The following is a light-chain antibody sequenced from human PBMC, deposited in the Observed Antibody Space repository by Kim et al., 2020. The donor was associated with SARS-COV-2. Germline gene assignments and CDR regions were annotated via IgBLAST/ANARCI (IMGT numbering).Light chain of an antibody. J-gene: IGLJ2*01. CDR3: QAWDSSTAWEVV. CDR1: KLGDKY. V-gene: IGLV3-1*01. Sequence: ELTQPPSVSVSPGQTASITCSGDKLGDKYACWYQQKPGQSPVLVIYQDSKRPSGIPERFSGSNSGNTATLTISGTQAMDEADYYCQAWDSSTAWEVVFGGGTQLTVL. CDR2: QDS.